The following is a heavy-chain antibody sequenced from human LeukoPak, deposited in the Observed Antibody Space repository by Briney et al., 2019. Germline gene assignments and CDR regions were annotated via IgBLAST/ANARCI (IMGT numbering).Heavy chain of an antibody. V-gene: IGHV1-2*02. J-gene: IGHJ3*02. D-gene: IGHD1-26*01. Sequence: ASVKVSCKASGYTFTGYYMHWVRQAPGQGLEWMGWINPNSGGTNYAQKFQGRVTMTRDTSISTAYMELSRLRSDDTAVYYCASSTLYSGSHEAFDIWGQGTMVTVSS. CDR1: GYTFTGYY. CDR3: ASSTLYSGSHEAFDI. CDR2: INPNSGGT.